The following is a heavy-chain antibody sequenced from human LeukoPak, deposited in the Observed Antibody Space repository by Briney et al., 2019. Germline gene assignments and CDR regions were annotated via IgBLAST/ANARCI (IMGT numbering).Heavy chain of an antibody. J-gene: IGHJ6*02. CDR1: GGTFSSYA. CDR3: ASYLMGAKTYYGMDV. V-gene: IGHV1-18*01. CDR2: ISAYNGNT. D-gene: IGHD1-26*01. Sequence: AASVKVSCKASGGTFSSYAISWVRQAPGQGLEWMGWISAYNGNTNYAQKLQGRVTMTTDTSTSTAYMELRSLRSDDTAVYYCASYLMGAKTYYGMDVWGQGTTVTVSS.